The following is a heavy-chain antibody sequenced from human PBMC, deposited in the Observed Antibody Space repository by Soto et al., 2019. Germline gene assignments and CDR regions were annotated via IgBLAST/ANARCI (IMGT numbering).Heavy chain of an antibody. CDR3: AKDGPPAVAGTPYYFDY. V-gene: IGHV3-23*01. CDR1: GFTFSSYA. J-gene: IGHJ4*02. CDR2: ISGSGGST. D-gene: IGHD6-19*01. Sequence: EVQLLESGGGLVQPGGSLRLSCAASGFTFSSYAMSWVRQAPGKGLEWVSAISGSGGSTYYAYSVKGRFTISRDNSKNTLYLQMNSLRAEDTAVYYCAKDGPPAVAGTPYYFDYWGQGTLVTVSS.